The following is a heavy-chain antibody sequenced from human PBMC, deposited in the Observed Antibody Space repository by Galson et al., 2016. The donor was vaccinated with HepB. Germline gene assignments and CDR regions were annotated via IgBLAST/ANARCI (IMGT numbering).Heavy chain of an antibody. CDR2: IYHSGIT. CDR3: ARSNSRDYYYYYFDY. CDR1: GGSIDTSNW. Sequence: SGGSIDTSNWWSWVRQPPGKGLEWIGEIYHSGITNYNPSLKSRVTISVDKSKNQFSLKLSSVTAADTAVYYCARSNSRDYYYYYFDYWGQGTLVTVSS. D-gene: IGHD2-21*02. V-gene: IGHV4-4*02. J-gene: IGHJ4*02.